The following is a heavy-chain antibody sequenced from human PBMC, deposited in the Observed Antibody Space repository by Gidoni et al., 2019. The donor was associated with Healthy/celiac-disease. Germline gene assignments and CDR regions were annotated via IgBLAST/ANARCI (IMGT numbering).Heavy chain of an antibody. V-gene: IGHV3-11*06. CDR3: ARRKWNDFWSGLYFDY. CDR1: VFAFSDYY. J-gene: IGHJ4*02. CDR2: ISSSSSYT. Sequence: QVLLVESGGGLVKPGGSLRRSCAACVFAFSDYYMSWIRQAPGKGLEWVSYISSSSSYTNYADSVNGRFTISRDNAKNSLYLQMNSLRAEDTAVYYCARRKWNDFWSGLYFDYWGQGTLVTVSS. D-gene: IGHD3-3*01.